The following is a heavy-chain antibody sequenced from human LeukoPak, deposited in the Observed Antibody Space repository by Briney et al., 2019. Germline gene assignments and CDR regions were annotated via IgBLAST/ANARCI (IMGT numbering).Heavy chain of an antibody. J-gene: IGHJ6*04. Sequence: GGSLRLSCAASGFTFSSYSMNWVRQAPGKELEWVSSISSTSTYIYYADSVKGRFTISRDNAKNSLYLQMNSLRAEDTAVYYCACLVGATQDVWGKGTTVIVSS. D-gene: IGHD1-26*01. CDR3: ACLVGATQDV. CDR1: GFTFSSYS. V-gene: IGHV3-21*01. CDR2: ISSTSTYI.